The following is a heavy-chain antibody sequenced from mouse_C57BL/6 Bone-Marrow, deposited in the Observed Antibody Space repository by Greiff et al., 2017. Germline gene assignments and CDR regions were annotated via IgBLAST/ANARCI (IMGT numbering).Heavy chain of an antibody. CDR1: GYSITSDY. Sequence: EVQLVESGPGLAKPSQTLSLTCSVTGYSITSDYWNWIRKFPGNKLEYMGYISYSGSTYYNPSLKSRISITQDTSKNQYYLQLNSVTTEDTATYYCARSPLYYYDSSPFSFDYWGQGTTLTVSS. CDR3: ARSPLYYYDSSPFSFDY. J-gene: IGHJ2*01. CDR2: ISYSGST. D-gene: IGHD1-1*01. V-gene: IGHV3-8*01.